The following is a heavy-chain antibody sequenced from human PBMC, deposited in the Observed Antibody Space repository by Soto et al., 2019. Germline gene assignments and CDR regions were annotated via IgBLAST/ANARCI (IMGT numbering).Heavy chain of an antibody. CDR1: GFTFSSYA. J-gene: IGHJ4*02. CDR3: AKAWYFGSGSYYKAIFDY. CDR2: ISGGGGST. V-gene: IGHV3-23*01. Sequence: EVQLLESGGGLVQPGWSLRLSCAASGFTFSSYAMSWGRQAPGKGLEWVSGISGGGGSTYYADSAKGRFTISRDNSKNTLYLQMSSLRAEDTAVYYCAKAWYFGSGSYYKAIFDYWGQGTLVTVSS. D-gene: IGHD3-10*01.